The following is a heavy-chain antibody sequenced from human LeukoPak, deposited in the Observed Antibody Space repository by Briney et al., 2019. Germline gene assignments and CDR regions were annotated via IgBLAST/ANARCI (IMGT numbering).Heavy chain of an antibody. V-gene: IGHV3-49*04. J-gene: IGHJ4*02. D-gene: IGHD1-26*01. CDR1: GFTFNNAW. Sequence: PGGSLRLSCAASGFTFNNAWMSWVRQAPGKGLEWGGFIRSKAHGATTEYAASVIGRFTVSRDDSKSIAYLQMNSLKTEDTALYYCTRHIVGPITYFDAWGQGTLVTVSS. CDR3: TRHIVGPITYFDA. CDR2: IRSKAHGATT.